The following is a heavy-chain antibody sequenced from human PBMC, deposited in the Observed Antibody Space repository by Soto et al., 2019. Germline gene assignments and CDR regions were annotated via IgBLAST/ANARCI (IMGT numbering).Heavy chain of an antibody. CDR1: GGSISSGGYY. J-gene: IGHJ5*02. D-gene: IGHD3-3*01. CDR3: ARRRAGLFWSGRSDNWYDP. V-gene: IGHV4-31*03. Sequence: QVQLQESGPGLVKPSQTLSLTCTVSGGSISSGGYYWSWIRQHPGKGLEWIAYIYYSGSTYYNPSLKSRVTISVDTSKNQFSLKLSSVTAADTAVYYCARRRAGLFWSGRSDNWYDPWGQGTLVTVSS. CDR2: IYYSGST.